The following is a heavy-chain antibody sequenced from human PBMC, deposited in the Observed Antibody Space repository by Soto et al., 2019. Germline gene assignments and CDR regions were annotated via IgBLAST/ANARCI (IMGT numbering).Heavy chain of an antibody. CDR1: GGSLSGYY. CDR2: INHSGST. D-gene: IGHD5-18*01. Sequence: SETLSLTCAVYGGSLSGYYWSWIPQPPGKGLEWIGEINHSGSTNYNPSLKSRVTISVDTSKNQFSLKRSSVTAADTAVYYCASNSYGYTFCHYWGQGPLVTVS. J-gene: IGHJ4*02. CDR3: ASNSYGYTFCHY. V-gene: IGHV4-34*01.